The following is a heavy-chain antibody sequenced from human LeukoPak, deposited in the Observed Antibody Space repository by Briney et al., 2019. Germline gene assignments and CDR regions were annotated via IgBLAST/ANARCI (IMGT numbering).Heavy chain of an antibody. CDR3: ARGVSYGMDV. J-gene: IGHJ6*02. CDR1: GFTFSSYS. Sequence: PGGSLRLSCAASGFTFSSYSMNWVRQAPGKGLVWVSHINIDGSATTYADSVKGRFTVSRDNAKNTLYLQMHGLRAEDTAVYYCARGVSYGMDVWGQGTTVTVSS. CDR2: INIDGSAT. V-gene: IGHV3-74*03. D-gene: IGHD2-8*01.